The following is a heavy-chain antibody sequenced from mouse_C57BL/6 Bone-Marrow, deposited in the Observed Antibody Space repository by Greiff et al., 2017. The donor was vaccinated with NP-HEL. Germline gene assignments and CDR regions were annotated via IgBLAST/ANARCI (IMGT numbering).Heavy chain of an antibody. Sequence: EVKLVESGGDLVKPGGSLKLSCAASGFTFSSYGMSWVRQTPDKRLEWVATISSGGSYTYYPDSVKGRFTISRDNAKNTLYLQMSSLKSEDTAMYYCARLPDYSNYDYAMDYWGQGTSVTVSS. CDR1: GFTFSSYG. V-gene: IGHV5-6*02. D-gene: IGHD2-5*01. J-gene: IGHJ4*01. CDR3: ARLPDYSNYDYAMDY. CDR2: ISSGGSYT.